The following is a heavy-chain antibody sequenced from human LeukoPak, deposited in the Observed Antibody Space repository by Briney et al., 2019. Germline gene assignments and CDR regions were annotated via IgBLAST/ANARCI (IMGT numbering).Heavy chain of an antibody. Sequence: SETLSLTCTVSGGSISSYYWSWIRQPPGKGLEWIGYIYYSGSTNYNPSLKSRVTISVDTSKNQFSLKLSSVTAADTAVYYCARTGNSRFDYWGQGTLVTVSS. V-gene: IGHV4-59*08. D-gene: IGHD4-23*01. J-gene: IGHJ4*02. CDR3: ARTGNSRFDY. CDR1: GGSISSYY. CDR2: IYYSGST.